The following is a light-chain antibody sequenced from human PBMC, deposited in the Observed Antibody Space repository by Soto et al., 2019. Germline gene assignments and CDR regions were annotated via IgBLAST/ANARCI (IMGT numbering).Light chain of an antibody. CDR1: QRVGFY. V-gene: IGKV3-11*01. Sequence: PGEMATLSCRASQRVGFYLAWYQQTPGQAPRLLIYDASNRAAGIPAWFSGSGYGTDFTLTITRLEPEDFAVYYCQHRSNWPPWTFGPGTKVEIQ. CDR3: QHRSNWPPWT. CDR2: DAS. J-gene: IGKJ1*01.